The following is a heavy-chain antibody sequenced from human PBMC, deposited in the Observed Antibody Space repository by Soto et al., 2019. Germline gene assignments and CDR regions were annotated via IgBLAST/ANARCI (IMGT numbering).Heavy chain of an antibody. D-gene: IGHD6-6*01. CDR2: ISSSSSYI. CDR3: ARGSLAARPLHYYGMDV. Sequence: GGSLRLSCAASGFTFSSYSMNWVRQAPGKGLEWVSSISSSSSYIYYADSVKGRFTISRDNAKNSLYLQMNSLRAEDTAAYYCARGSLAARPLHYYGMDVWGQGTTVTVSS. J-gene: IGHJ6*02. V-gene: IGHV3-21*01. CDR1: GFTFSSYS.